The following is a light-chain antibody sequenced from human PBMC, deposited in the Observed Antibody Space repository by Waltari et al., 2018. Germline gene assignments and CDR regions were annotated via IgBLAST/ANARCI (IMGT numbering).Light chain of an antibody. CDR3: MQALQRGT. Sequence: IVMTQSPLSLPVTPGEPASISCRSSQSLLHSNAYNYLDWYLQKPGQSPQLLNYLGSNGGSGVPDRVSGSGSGTDFTMKISRVDAEDVGVYCCMQALQRGTFGPGTKVDIK. J-gene: IGKJ3*01. CDR2: LGS. V-gene: IGKV2-28*01. CDR1: QSLLHSNAYNY.